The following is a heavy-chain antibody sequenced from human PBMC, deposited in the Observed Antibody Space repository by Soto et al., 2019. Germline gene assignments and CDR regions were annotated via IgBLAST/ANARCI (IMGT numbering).Heavy chain of an antibody. Sequence: SETLSLTCTVSGGSISSGGYYWSWIRQHPGKGLEWIGYIYCSGSTYYNPSLKSRVTISVDTSKNQFSLKLSSVTAADTAVYYCARTYYDYIWGSYRNDAFDIWGQGTMVTVSS. CDR1: GGSISSGGYY. D-gene: IGHD3-16*02. V-gene: IGHV4-31*03. CDR2: IYCSGST. J-gene: IGHJ3*02. CDR3: ARTYYDYIWGSYRNDAFDI.